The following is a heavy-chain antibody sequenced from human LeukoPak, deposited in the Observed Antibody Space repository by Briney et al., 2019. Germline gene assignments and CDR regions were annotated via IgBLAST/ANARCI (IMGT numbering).Heavy chain of an antibody. J-gene: IGHJ3*02. CDR3: ARDGLESSGPVAFDI. V-gene: IGHV3-66*01. D-gene: IGHD3-22*01. CDR2: IHIDGET. Sequence: GGSLRLSCVASEFTVSTNYMSWVRQAPGKGLQWVSIIHIDGETHYADSVKGRFTMSRDNSKNTVYLQMYSLRSEDTAVYYCARDGLESSGPVAFDIWGQGTMVTVAS. CDR1: EFTVSTNY.